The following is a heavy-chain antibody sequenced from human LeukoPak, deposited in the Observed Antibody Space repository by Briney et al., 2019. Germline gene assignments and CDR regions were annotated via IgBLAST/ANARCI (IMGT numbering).Heavy chain of an antibody. D-gene: IGHD2-21*02. CDR1: GGSFSGYY. V-gene: IGHV4-34*01. Sequence: SETLSLTCAVYGGSFSGYYWSWIRQPPGKGLEWIGEINHSGSTNYNPSLKSRVTISVDTSKNQFSLKLSSVTAADTAVYYCAKTFGGNSWSYYFDYWGQGTLVTVSS. CDR2: INHSGST. J-gene: IGHJ4*02. CDR3: AKTFGGNSWSYYFDY.